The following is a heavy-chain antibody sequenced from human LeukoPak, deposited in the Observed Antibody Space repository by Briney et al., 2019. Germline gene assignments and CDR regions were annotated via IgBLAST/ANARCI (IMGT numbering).Heavy chain of an antibody. J-gene: IGHJ3*02. CDR1: GYTFTSYY. V-gene: IGHV1-2*02. CDR3: ARDFWSGNDAFAI. D-gene: IGHD3-3*01. CDR2: INPNSGDT. Sequence: ASVKVSCKASGYTFTSYYMHWVRQAPGQGLEWMGWINPNSGDTNYAQKFQGRVTMTRDTSISTAYMDLSRLRSDDTAVYYCARDFWSGNDAFAIWGQGTMVTVSS.